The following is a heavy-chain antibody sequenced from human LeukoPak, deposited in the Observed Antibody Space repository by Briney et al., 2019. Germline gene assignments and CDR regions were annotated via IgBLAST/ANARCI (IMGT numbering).Heavy chain of an antibody. J-gene: IGHJ6*02. Sequence: PSETLSLTCTVSGDSISSYYWSWIRQPPGKGLEWIAYIYNSGRTDYNPALKSRVTISIDTSKNQFSLKLSSVTPADSALYYCAKLESPYYYAMDVWGQGTTVTVSS. CDR1: GDSISSYY. V-gene: IGHV4-59*01. D-gene: IGHD3-3*01. CDR3: AKLESPYYYAMDV. CDR2: IYNSGRT.